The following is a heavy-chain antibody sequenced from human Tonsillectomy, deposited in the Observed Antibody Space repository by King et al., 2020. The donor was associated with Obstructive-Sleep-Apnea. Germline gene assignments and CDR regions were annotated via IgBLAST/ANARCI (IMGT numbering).Heavy chain of an antibody. V-gene: IGHV3-23*04. Sequence: VQLVESGGGLVQPGGSLRLSCEASGFTFSSYAMSWVRQAPGKGLQWVSSISGRGSNTYYADSVKGRFTISRDNSENTLYLQINSLRPEDTDIYYCAKDRWTYSGYAPFPQDYWGQGTLVTVSS. J-gene: IGHJ4*02. CDR3: AKDRWTYSGYAPFPQDY. CDR1: GFTFSSYA. CDR2: ISGRGSNT. D-gene: IGHD5-12*01.